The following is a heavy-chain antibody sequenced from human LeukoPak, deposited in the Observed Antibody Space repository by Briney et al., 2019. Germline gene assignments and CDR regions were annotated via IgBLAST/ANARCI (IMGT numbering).Heavy chain of an antibody. Sequence: SETLSLTCAVYGGSFSGYYWSWIRQPPGKGLEWIGEINHSGSTNYNPSLKSRVTISVDTSKNQFSLKLSSVTAADTAVYYCARGPAGRCSSTSCYTPGYYYYMDVCGKGTTVTVSS. CDR1: GGSFSGYY. V-gene: IGHV4-34*01. CDR2: INHSGST. CDR3: ARGPAGRCSSTSCYTPGYYYYMDV. J-gene: IGHJ6*03. D-gene: IGHD2-2*02.